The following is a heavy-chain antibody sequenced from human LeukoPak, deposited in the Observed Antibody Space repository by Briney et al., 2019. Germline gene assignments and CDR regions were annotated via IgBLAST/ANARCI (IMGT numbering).Heavy chain of an antibody. Sequence: GGSLRLSCAASGFTFDDYAMHWVRQAPGKGLEWVSGISWNSGSIGYADSVKGRFSISRDNAKNSLYLQMNSLRAEDTAVYYCARVFAIFGVASDYWGQGTLVTVSS. CDR1: GFTFDDYA. D-gene: IGHD3-3*01. CDR2: ISWNSGSI. V-gene: IGHV3-9*01. J-gene: IGHJ4*02. CDR3: ARVFAIFGVASDY.